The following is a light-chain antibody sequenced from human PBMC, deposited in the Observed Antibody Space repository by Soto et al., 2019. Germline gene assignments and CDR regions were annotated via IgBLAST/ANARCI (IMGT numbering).Light chain of an antibody. Sequence: SYELTQAPSVSVAPGQTARITCGGDDLGSRDVHWYQQRPGQAPVLVVYDDIDRPSGIPERFSGSNSENTATLTINRVEAGDEVDYYCQVWGGSDDPVVFGGGTKLTVL. CDR3: QVWGGSDDPVV. CDR2: DDI. V-gene: IGLV3-21*02. CDR1: DLGSRD. J-gene: IGLJ2*01.